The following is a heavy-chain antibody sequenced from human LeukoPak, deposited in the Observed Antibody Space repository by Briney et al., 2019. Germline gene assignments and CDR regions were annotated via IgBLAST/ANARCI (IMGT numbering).Heavy chain of an antibody. CDR3: ARGRVTPRITIFGVVRGSNWFDP. Sequence: SDTLSLTCAVYGGSFRGYYWSWIRQPPGKGLEWIGEINHSGSTNYNPSLKSRVTISVDTSKNQFSLKLSSVTAADTAVYYCARGRVTPRITIFGVVRGSNWFDPWGQGTLVTVSS. D-gene: IGHD3-3*01. CDR2: INHSGST. V-gene: IGHV4-34*01. CDR1: GGSFRGYY. J-gene: IGHJ5*02.